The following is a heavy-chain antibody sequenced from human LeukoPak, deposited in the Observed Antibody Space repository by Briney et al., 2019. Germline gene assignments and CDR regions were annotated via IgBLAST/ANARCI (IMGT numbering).Heavy chain of an antibody. J-gene: IGHJ4*02. Sequence: ASVKVSCKAFGYTFTNYDINWVRQATGQGLEWMGWMNPNSGNTGYAQKFQGRVTMTRNTSISTAYMELSSLRSEDTAVYYCARPKTYYYEDTDLKVWVRGPLDYWGQGTLVTVSS. CDR2: MNPNSGNT. V-gene: IGHV1-8*01. D-gene: IGHD3-22*01. CDR1: GYTFTNYD. CDR3: ARPKTYYYEDTDLKVWVRGPLDY.